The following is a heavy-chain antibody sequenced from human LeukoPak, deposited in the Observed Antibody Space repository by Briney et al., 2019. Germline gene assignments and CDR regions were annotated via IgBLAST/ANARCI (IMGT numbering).Heavy chain of an antibody. J-gene: IGHJ4*02. Sequence: AGSLRLSCVASGFTFSNYAMTWVRQAPGMGLEWVSAITGSGETTYYADPAKGRFTISRDNSKNTLYLLMNSLRVDDTAVYFCAKRNPHTSGWYEYWGQGTLVTVAS. CDR2: ITGSGETT. V-gene: IGHV3-23*01. D-gene: IGHD6-19*01. CDR1: GFTFSNYA. CDR3: AKRNPHTSGWYEY.